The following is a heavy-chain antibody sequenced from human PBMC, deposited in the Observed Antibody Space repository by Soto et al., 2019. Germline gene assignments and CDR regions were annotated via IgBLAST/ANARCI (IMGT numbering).Heavy chain of an antibody. CDR1: GYTLTELS. CDR2: FDPEDGET. Sequence: ASVKVSCKVSGYTLTELSMHWVRQAPGKGLEWMGGFDPEDGETIYAQKFQGRVTMTEDTSTDTAYMELSSLRSEDTAVYYCATSITVVRGVIAPAHDAFDIWGQGTMVTVSS. CDR3: ATSITVVRGVIAPAHDAFDI. D-gene: IGHD3-10*01. V-gene: IGHV1-24*01. J-gene: IGHJ3*02.